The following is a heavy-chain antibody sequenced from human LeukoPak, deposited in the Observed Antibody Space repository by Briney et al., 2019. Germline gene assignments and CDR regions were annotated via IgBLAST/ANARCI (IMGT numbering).Heavy chain of an antibody. D-gene: IGHD5-12*01. Sequence: GESLKISCQGSGYSFTSYCIGWVRQIPGKGLEWMGIICLGDPDTRYNPSFQGQVTISADKSISTAYLQWSSLKASDTAMYYCARHLSMVATWDYWGQGTLVTVSS. V-gene: IGHV5-51*01. CDR1: GYSFTSYC. CDR3: ARHLSMVATWDY. J-gene: IGHJ4*02. CDR2: ICLGDPDT.